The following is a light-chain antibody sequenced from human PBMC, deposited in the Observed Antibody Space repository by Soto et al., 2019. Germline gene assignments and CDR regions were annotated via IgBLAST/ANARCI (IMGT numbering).Light chain of an antibody. J-gene: IGLJ3*02. CDR3: SSYVGNDIWV. CDR1: SSDVGAYKY. CDR2: EVT. Sequence: QSALTQPPSASGSPGQSVTISCTGTSSDVGAYKYVSWYQQYPGKAPKLMIYEVTKRPSGVPDRFSGSKSGNTASLTASGHQAEDEADYYCSSYVGNDIWVFGGGTKVTVL. V-gene: IGLV2-8*01.